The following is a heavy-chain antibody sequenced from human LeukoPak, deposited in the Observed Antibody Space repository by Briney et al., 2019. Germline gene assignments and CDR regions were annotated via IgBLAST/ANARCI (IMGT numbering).Heavy chain of an antibody. J-gene: IGHJ6*02. CDR2: IYPGDSET. CDR1: GYSFTRNW. V-gene: IGHV5-51*01. D-gene: IGHD4-23*01. Sequence: GESLKISCKGSGYSFTRNWIGWVRQMPGKGLECMGIIYPGDSETRYSPSFQGQVTISADKSMSTAYLQWSSLKASDTAMYYCARTTVVTPRKTYYYYGMDVWGQGTTVTVSS. CDR3: ARTTVVTPRKTYYYYGMDV.